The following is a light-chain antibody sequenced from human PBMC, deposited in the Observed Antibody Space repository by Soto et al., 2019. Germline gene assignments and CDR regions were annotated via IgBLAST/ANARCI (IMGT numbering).Light chain of an antibody. CDR3: QRYNTYPYT. CDR2: DAS. J-gene: IGKJ2*01. Sequence: DIPMTQSPSTLSASVGDRVTITCRASQSISNWLAWYQRKPGKAPKLLIYDASSLESGVPSRFSGTGSGTEFTLTISSLQPDDFATYYCQRYNTYPYTFGQGTKLEIK. CDR1: QSISNW. V-gene: IGKV1-5*01.